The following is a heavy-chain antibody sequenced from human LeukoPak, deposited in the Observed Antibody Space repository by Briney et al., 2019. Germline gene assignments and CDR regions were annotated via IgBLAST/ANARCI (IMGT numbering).Heavy chain of an antibody. CDR2: IFPIFGTA. D-gene: IGHD2-2*02. CDR1: GGTFSSYA. CDR3: ARDGCSSTSCYTSNLNWFDP. Sequence: ASVKVSCKASGGTFSSYAISWVRQAPGQGLEWMGGIFPIFGTANYAQKFQGRVTITADESTSTAYMELSSLRSEDTAVYYCARDGCSSTSCYTSNLNWFDPWGQGTLVTVSS. V-gene: IGHV1-69*13. J-gene: IGHJ5*02.